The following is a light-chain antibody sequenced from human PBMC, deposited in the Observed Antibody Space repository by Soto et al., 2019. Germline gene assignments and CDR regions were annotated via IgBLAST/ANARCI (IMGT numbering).Light chain of an antibody. CDR2: GAS. J-gene: IGKJ1*01. Sequence: EIVMTQSPATLSVSPGERATLSCRASQRVSSNLAWYQQKPGQAPRLLIYGASTRATGIPARFSGSGSGTEFTLTICSLQSEDFAVYYCQQYNNWPPMAFGQGTKVEIK. CDR1: QRVSSN. CDR3: QQYNNWPPMA. V-gene: IGKV3-15*01.